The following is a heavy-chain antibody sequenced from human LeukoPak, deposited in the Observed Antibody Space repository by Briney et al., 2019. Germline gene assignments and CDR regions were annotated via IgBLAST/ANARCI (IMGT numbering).Heavy chain of an antibody. CDR3: ATGIAGCSSTSCYPDY. Sequence: GASVKVSCKVSGYTLTELSMHWVRQAPGKGLEWMGGFDPEDGETIYAQKFQGRATMTEDTSTDTAYMELSSLRSEDTAVYYCATGIAGCSSTSCYPDYWGQGTLVTVSS. CDR1: GYTLTELS. J-gene: IGHJ4*02. V-gene: IGHV1-24*01. D-gene: IGHD2-2*01. CDR2: FDPEDGET.